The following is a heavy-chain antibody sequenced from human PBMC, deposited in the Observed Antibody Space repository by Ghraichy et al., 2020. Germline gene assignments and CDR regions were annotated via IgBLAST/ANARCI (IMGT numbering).Heavy chain of an antibody. CDR1: GGSVSSGGYY. CDR3: ARRYYSDGPFDY. V-gene: IGHV4-31*03. D-gene: IGHD3-22*01. CDR2: IYYTGST. Sequence: SETLSLTCTVSGGSVSSGGYYWSWFRQHPGKGLEWIGYIYYTGSTSYNPSLKSRLTISVDTSENQFSLKLSSVTAADTAVYYCARRYYSDGPFDYWGQGTLVTVSS. J-gene: IGHJ4*02.